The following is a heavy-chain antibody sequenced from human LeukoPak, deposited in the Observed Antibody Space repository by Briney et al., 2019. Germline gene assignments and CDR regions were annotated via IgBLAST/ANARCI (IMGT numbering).Heavy chain of an antibody. V-gene: IGHV3-33*01. CDR3: ARDPPYYYDSSGTLDY. J-gene: IGHJ4*02. CDR2: IWYVGSNK. CDR1: GFTFCSYG. Sequence: GGSLRLSCAASGFTFCSYGMHWVRQAPGKGLEWVAVIWYVGSNKYYADSVKGRFAISRDNSKNTLYLQMNSLRAEDTAVYYCARDPPYYYDSSGTLDYWGQGTLVTVSS. D-gene: IGHD3-22*01.